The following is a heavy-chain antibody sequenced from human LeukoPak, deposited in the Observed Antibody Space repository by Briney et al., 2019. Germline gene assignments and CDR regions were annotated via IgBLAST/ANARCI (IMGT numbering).Heavy chain of an antibody. CDR1: GFTFSSYG. CDR2: ISYDGSNK. V-gene: IGHV3-30*18. D-gene: IGHD6-13*01. J-gene: IGHJ4*02. CDR3: AKDRTVAGSWYTLDY. Sequence: GGSLRLSCAASGFTFSSYGMHWVRPAPGKGLEWVAHISYDGSNKYYADSVKGRFTISRDNSKNTLYLQMNSLRAEDTAVYYCAKDRTVAGSWYTLDYWGQGTPVTVSS.